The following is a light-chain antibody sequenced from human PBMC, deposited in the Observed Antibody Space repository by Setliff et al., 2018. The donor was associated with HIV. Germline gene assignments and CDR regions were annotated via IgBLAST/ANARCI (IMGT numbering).Light chain of an antibody. V-gene: IGLV2-23*02. Sequence: QSALTQPASVSGSPGQSITISCTGNTSDVGSYNLVSWYQQHSGKAPKLIIYEVNKRPSGVSDRISGSKSGNTASLTISGLQAEDEADYYCCSYAPTSPDVCGCGTKVTVL. J-gene: IGLJ1*01. CDR1: TSDVGSYNL. CDR3: CSYAPTSPDV. CDR2: EVN.